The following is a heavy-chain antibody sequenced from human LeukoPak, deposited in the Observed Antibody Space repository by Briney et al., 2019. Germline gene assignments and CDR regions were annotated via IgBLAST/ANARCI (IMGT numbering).Heavy chain of an antibody. D-gene: IGHD5-12*01. Sequence: SETLSLTCAVYGGSFSGYYWSWIRQPPGKGLEWIGSIYHSGSTYYNPSLKSRVTISVDTSKKQFSLKLSSVTAADTAVYYCVRVGYDLHFDYWGQGTLVTVSS. V-gene: IGHV4-34*01. J-gene: IGHJ4*02. CDR2: IYHSGST. CDR3: VRVGYDLHFDY. CDR1: GGSFSGYY.